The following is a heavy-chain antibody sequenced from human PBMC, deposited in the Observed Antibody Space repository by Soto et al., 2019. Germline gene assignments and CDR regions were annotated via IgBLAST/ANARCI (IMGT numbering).Heavy chain of an antibody. V-gene: IGHV4-39*07. CDR1: GGSISSSSYY. CDR2: MYHSGTT. CDR3: ARVAFGPIDY. J-gene: IGHJ4*02. Sequence: SETLSLTCTVSGGSISSSSYYWGWIRQSPGEGLEWIVSMYHSGTTYYNPSLKSRVTISIDTSKNQFSLKLTSVTSADTAVYFCARVAFGPIDYWGQGTLVTVSS. D-gene: IGHD3-16*01.